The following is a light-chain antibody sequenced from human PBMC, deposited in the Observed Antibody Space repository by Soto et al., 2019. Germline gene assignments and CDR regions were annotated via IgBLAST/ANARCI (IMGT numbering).Light chain of an antibody. V-gene: IGLV2-14*01. CDR2: DVS. CDR3: SSYTTTSIYV. J-gene: IGLJ1*01. CDR1: SSDVGAYNY. Sequence: QSVLTQPASVSGSPGQSIAISCTGTSSDVGAYNYVSWYQQYPGKAPKLMIYDVSNRPSGVSNRFSGSKSGNTASLTISGLQAEDEADYYCSSYTTTSIYVFGAGTKLTVL.